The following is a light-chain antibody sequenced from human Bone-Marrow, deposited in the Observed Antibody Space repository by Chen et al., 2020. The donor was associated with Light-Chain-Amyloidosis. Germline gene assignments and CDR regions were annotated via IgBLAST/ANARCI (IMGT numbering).Light chain of an antibody. V-gene: IGLV2-14*01. CDR3: SSYTITNTLV. Sequence: SALTQPASVSGSPAQSITISCPGTSSDVGGDNHVSWYQQHPDKAPKLMIYEVTNRPSWVPDRFSGSKSDNTASLTLSGLQTEDEADYFCSSYTITNTLVFGSGTRVTVL. J-gene: IGLJ1*01. CDR1: SSDVGGDNH. CDR2: EVT.